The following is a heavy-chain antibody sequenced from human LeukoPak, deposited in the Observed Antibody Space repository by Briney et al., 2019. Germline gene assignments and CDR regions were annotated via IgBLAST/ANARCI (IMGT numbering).Heavy chain of an antibody. Sequence: KPSETLSLTCAVYGGSFSGYYWSWIRQPPGKGLEWIGEINHSGSTNYNPSLKSRVTISVDTSKSQFSLKLSSVTAADTAVYYCAREWGGIWWLRGDYFDYWGQGTLVTVSS. CDR2: INHSGST. CDR1: GGSFSGYY. V-gene: IGHV4-34*01. D-gene: IGHD5-12*01. CDR3: AREWGGIWWLRGDYFDY. J-gene: IGHJ4*02.